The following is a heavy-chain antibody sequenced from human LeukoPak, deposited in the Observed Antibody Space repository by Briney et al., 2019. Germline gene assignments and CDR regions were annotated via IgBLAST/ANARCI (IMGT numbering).Heavy chain of an antibody. CDR1: GGSISSYY. J-gene: IGHJ4*02. CDR2: IYYSGSS. CDR3: ARVAAAAGTLASYYFDY. Sequence: PSETLSLTCTVSGGSISSYYWSWIRQPPGKGLEWIGDIYYSGSSNYNHSLKSRVTISVHTSKNQFSLKMSSVTAADTAVYYCARVAAAAGTLASYYFDYWGQGTLVTVSS. V-gene: IGHV4-59*01. D-gene: IGHD6-13*01.